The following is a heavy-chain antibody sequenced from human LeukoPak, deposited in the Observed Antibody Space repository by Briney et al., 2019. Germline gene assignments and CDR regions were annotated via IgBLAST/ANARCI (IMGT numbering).Heavy chain of an antibody. CDR1: GFTFSGSA. J-gene: IGHJ4*02. CDR3: TYRRSGYDY. D-gene: IGHD6-19*01. V-gene: IGHV3-73*01. Sequence: GGSLRLSCAASGFTFSGSAMHWVRQASGKGLEWVGRIRSKANSYATAYAASVKGRFTISRDDSKNTAFLQMNSLKTEDTAVYYCTYRRSGYDYWGQGTLVTVSS. CDR2: IRSKANSYAT.